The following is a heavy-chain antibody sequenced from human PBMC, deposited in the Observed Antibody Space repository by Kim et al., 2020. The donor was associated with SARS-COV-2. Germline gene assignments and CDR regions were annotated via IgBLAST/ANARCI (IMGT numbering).Heavy chain of an antibody. Sequence: GGSLRRSCAASGFTFSSYAMHWVRQAPGKGLEWVAVISYDGSNKYYADSVKGRFTISRDNSKNTLYLQMNSLRAEDTAVYYCARDRDGYNWVGAFDIWG. CDR1: GFTFSSYA. V-gene: IGHV3-30*04. CDR3: ARDRDGYNWVGAFDI. D-gene: IGHD5-12*01. CDR2: ISYDGSNK. J-gene: IGHJ3*02.